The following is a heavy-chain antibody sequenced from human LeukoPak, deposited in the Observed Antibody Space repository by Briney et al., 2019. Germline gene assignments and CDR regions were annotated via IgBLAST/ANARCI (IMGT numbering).Heavy chain of an antibody. CDR2: ISGSGGST. J-gene: IGHJ4*02. V-gene: IGHV3-23*01. D-gene: IGHD3-22*01. CDR1: GFTFSSYS. Sequence: PGGSLGLSCAASGFTFSSYSMNWVRQAPGKGLEWVSAISGSGGSTYYADSVKGRFTISRDNSKNTLYLQMNSLRAEDTAVYYCAKIDSSGYYSHYFDYWGQGTLVTVSS. CDR3: AKIDSSGYYSHYFDY.